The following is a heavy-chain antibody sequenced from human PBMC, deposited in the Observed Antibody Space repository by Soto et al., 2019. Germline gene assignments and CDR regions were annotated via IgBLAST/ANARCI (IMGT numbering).Heavy chain of an antibody. CDR1: GGSISSGGTGSY. J-gene: IGHJ4*02. D-gene: IGHD1-1*01. CDR3: ASGHDAYKVRY. Sequence: QVQLQESGPGLVKPSQTLSLTCTVSGGSISSGGTGSYWTWIGHLPGKGLEWIGYIYYTGNTYYTPSLMSRPTISIDTSENQFSLKLTSVTAADTAVYFCASGHDAYKVRYWGQGTLVTVSS. CDR2: IYYTGNT. V-gene: IGHV4-31*03.